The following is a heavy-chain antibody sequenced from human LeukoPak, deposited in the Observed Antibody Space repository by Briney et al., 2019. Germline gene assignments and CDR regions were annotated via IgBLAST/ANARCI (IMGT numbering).Heavy chain of an antibody. CDR2: INHSGST. CDR3: ARGPYYYDSSGYYPFDY. D-gene: IGHD3-22*01. J-gene: IGHJ4*02. Sequence: SETLSLTCAVYGGSFSGYYWSWIRQPPGKGLEWIGEINHSGSTNYNPSLKSRVTISVDTSKNQFSLKLGSVTAADTAVYYCARGPYYYDSSGYYPFDYWGQGTLVTVSS. CDR1: GGSFSGYY. V-gene: IGHV4-34*01.